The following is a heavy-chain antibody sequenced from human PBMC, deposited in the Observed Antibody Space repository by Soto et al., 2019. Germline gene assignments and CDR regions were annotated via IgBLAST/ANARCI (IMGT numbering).Heavy chain of an antibody. CDR1: GGSFSGYY. D-gene: IGHD4-17*01. J-gene: IGHJ3*02. CDR3: ARGLYGFTPYDAFDI. Sequence: SETLSLTCAVYGGSFSGYYWSCIRQPPGKGLEWIGEINHSGSTNYNPSLKSRVTISVDTSKNQFSLKLSSVTAADTAVYYCARGLYGFTPYDAFDICGQGTMVTVSS. CDR2: INHSGST. V-gene: IGHV4-34*01.